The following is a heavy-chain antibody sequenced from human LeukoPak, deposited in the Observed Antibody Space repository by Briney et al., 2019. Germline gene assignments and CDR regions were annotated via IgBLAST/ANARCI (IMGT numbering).Heavy chain of an antibody. CDR1: GGSINSDGFY. CDR3: ARYVQGSAANWFDP. V-gene: IGHV4-31*03. Sequence: SQTLSLTCTVSGGSINSDGFYWSWIRQHPGQGLEWIGYIYNTGSTYYNPSLKSRVTISLDTSKNQFSLKLSSVTAADTALYYCARYVQGSAANWFDPWGQGTLVTFSS. CDR2: IYNTGST. D-gene: IGHD3-10*02. J-gene: IGHJ5*02.